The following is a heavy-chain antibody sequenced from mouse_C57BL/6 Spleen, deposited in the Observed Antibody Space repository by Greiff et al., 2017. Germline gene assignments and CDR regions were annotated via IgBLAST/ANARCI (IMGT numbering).Heavy chain of an antibody. CDR2: INPNNGGT. D-gene: IGHD2-1*01. J-gene: IGHJ3*01. Sequence: EVQLQQSGPELVKPGASVKISCKASGYTFTDYYMNWVKQSHGKSLEWIGDINPNNGGTSYNQKFKGKATLTVDKSSSTAYMELLSLTSEASSVYYCASIYYGNYGAWFAYWGQGTLVTVSA. CDR3: ASIYYGNYGAWFAY. V-gene: IGHV1-26*01. CDR1: GYTFTDYY.